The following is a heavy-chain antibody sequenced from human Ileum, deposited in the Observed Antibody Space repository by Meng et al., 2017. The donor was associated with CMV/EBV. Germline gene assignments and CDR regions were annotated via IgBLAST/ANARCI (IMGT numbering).Heavy chain of an antibody. CDR2: INPDASEK. Sequence: GESPKISCTTSGFTFSGRWMTWVRQVPGKGLEVVANINPDASEKNYVDSVKGRFTISRDNARNSLYLQMNSLRPEDTAVYYCATDLNWENFWGQGTLVTVSS. CDR3: ATDLNWENF. V-gene: IGHV3-7*01. D-gene: IGHD1-26*01. CDR1: GFTFSGRW. J-gene: IGHJ4*02.